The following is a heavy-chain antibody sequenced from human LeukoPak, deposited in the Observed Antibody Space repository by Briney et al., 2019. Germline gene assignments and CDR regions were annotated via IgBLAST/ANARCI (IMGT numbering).Heavy chain of an antibody. Sequence: GASVKVSCKASVYTFTTYGISCVRQAPVHRLEWMGGISAYKGNTNYAQKLEGRVTMTTDTSPSTAYMELRSLRSHDTAVYYCARVESGYDADYYYYGMDVWGQGTTATVPS. CDR1: VYTFTTYG. V-gene: IGHV1-18*01. D-gene: IGHD5-12*01. CDR3: ARVESGYDADYYYYGMDV. J-gene: IGHJ6*02. CDR2: ISAYKGNT.